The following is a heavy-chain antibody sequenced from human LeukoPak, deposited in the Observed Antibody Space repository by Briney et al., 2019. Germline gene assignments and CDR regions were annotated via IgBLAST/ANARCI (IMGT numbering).Heavy chain of an antibody. V-gene: IGHV4-61*08. J-gene: IGHJ4*02. CDR3: ARAERWLDFDY. CDR1: GGSISSGGYY. CDR2: IYYSGST. Sequence: DPSETLSLTCTVSGGSISSGGYYWSWIRQHPGKGLEWIGYIYYSGSTNYNPSLKSRVTISVDTSKNQFSLKLSSVTAADTAVYYCARAERWLDFDYWGQGTLVTVSS. D-gene: IGHD5-24*01.